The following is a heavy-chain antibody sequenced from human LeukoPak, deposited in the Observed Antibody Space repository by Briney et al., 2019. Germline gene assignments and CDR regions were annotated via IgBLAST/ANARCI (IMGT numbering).Heavy chain of an antibody. J-gene: IGHJ4*02. CDR2: MFYSGNT. D-gene: IGHD3-16*02. Sequence: SETLSLTCSVSGGSISSTNYYWDWIRQPPGKGLEWIGSMFYSGNTYYTPSLKSRVTISVDTSKNQFSLNLTSVTAADTAVYYCARQKAHDYVWGSYRLFDYWGQGTLVTVSS. CDR1: GGSISSTNYY. CDR3: ARQKAHDYVWGSYRLFDY. V-gene: IGHV4-39*01.